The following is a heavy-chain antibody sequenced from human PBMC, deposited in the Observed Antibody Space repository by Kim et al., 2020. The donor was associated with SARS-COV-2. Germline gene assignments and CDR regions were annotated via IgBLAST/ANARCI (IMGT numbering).Heavy chain of an antibody. D-gene: IGHD3-22*01. J-gene: IGHJ4*02. CDR2: VYHSGST. V-gene: IGHV4-39*01. CDR3: ARLPHDSSGYVDS. CDR1: GGSISSSFNY. Sequence: SETLSLTCTVSGGSISSSFNYWGWIRQPPGKGLEWIGSVYHSGSTYDSPSPKSRVTVSVDTSKNEFYLKVTSVTAAATAVYFCARLPHDSSGYVDSWGPGILVTVSS.